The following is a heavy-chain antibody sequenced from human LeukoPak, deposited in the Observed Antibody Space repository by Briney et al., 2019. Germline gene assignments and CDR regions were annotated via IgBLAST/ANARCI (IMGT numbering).Heavy chain of an antibody. CDR3: ARGLELGYCSGASCYIWFDP. Sequence: PSETLSLICVVSGGSFSGYYWSWIRQPPGKGLECIGEINHGGRTNYSPSLKSRVTISVDTSKNQFSLNLSSVTAADTAVYYCARGLELGYCSGASCYIWFDPWVQGTLVTVSS. D-gene: IGHD2-2*02. J-gene: IGHJ5*02. CDR1: GGSFSGYY. V-gene: IGHV4-34*01. CDR2: INHGGRT.